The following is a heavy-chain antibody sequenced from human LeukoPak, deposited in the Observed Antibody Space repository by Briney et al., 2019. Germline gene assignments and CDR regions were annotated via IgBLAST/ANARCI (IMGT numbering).Heavy chain of an antibody. D-gene: IGHD2-2*01. CDR3: AKDDCSTSSCSIDY. CDR2: ISWNSGSI. V-gene: IGHV3-9*03. CDR1: GFTFSSYA. J-gene: IGHJ4*02. Sequence: GGSLRLSCAASGFTFSSYAMSWVRQAPGKGLEWVSGISWNSGSIGYAGSVKGRFTISRDNAKNSLYLQMNSLRAEDMALYYCAKDDCSTSSCSIDYWGQGTLVTVSS.